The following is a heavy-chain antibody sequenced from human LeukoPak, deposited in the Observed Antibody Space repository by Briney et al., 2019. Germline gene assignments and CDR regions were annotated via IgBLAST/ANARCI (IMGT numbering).Heavy chain of an antibody. V-gene: IGHV3-30-3*01. D-gene: IGHD5-18*01. CDR3: AKDVDTAMPKGEYFDY. J-gene: IGHJ4*02. CDR1: GFTFSSYA. CDR2: ISSDGSNK. Sequence: PGGSLRLSCAASGFTFSSYAMHWVRQAPGKGLEWVAVISSDGSNKYYADSVKGRFTISRDTSKNTLYLQMNSLRAEDAAVCYCAKDVDTAMPKGEYFDYWGQGTLVTVSS.